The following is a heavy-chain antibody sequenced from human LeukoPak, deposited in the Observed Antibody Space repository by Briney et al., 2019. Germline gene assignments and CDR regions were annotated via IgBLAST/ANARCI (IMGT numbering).Heavy chain of an antibody. CDR3: ARGGNYGSFDY. D-gene: IGHD1-7*01. V-gene: IGHV3-7*01. J-gene: IGHJ4*02. CDR1: GFTFSNYW. CDR2: IKQDGNDK. Sequence: GGSLRLSCAASGFTFSNYWMSWVRQAPGKGLEWVANIKQDGNDKYYVDSVRGRFTISRDNAKNSLHLQMNSLRAEDTAVYYCARGGNYGSFDYWGQGTLVIVSS.